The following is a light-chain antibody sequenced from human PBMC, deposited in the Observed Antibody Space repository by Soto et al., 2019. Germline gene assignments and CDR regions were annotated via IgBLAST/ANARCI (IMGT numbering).Light chain of an antibody. V-gene: IGLV4-60*03. Sequence: QPVLTQSSSASASLGSSVKLTCTLSSGHSSYIIAWHQQQPGKAPRYLMKLEGSGSYNKGSGVPDRFSGSSSGADRYLTISNLRSEDEADYYCETWDSNTKVFGEGTKLTVL. CDR3: ETWDSNTKV. J-gene: IGLJ3*02. CDR1: SGHSSYI. CDR2: LEGSGSY.